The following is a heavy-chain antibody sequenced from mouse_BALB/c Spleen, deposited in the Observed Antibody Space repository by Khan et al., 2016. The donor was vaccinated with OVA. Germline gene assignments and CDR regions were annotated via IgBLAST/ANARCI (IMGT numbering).Heavy chain of an antibody. CDR3: ARRRIYDGYYGGAMDY. CDR1: GFTFSGFG. D-gene: IGHD2-3*01. V-gene: IGHV5-17*02. J-gene: IGHJ4*01. CDR2: ISSDSSTI. Sequence: EVELVESGGGLVQPGGSRKLSCAASGFTFSGFGMHWVRQAPEKGLEWVAYISSDSSTIYYADTVKGRFTISRDNPKNTLFLQMTSLRSEDTAMYYCARRRIYDGYYGGAMDYWGQGTSVTVSS.